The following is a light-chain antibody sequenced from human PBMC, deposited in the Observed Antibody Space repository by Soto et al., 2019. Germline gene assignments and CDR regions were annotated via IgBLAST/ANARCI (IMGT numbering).Light chain of an antibody. CDR3: QKRRSCPIT. CDR1: QSVNIY. CDR2: DAS. V-gene: IGKV3-11*01. J-gene: IGKJ5*01. Sequence: EIVLTQSPATLSLSPGERATLSCWASQSVNIYLAWYQQKPGRAPRLLISDASNRATGIPARFSGSGSGTDFTLTISSLEPEDFAVYYCQKRRSCPITFGQGTRLEI.